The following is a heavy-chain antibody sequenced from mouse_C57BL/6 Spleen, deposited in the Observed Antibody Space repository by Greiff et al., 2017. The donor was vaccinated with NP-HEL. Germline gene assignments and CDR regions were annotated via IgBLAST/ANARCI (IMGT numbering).Heavy chain of an antibody. Sequence: EVKLVESGGGLVQPGGSLKLSCAASGFTFSDYGMAWVRQAPRKGPEWVAFISNLAYSIYYADTVTGRFTISRENAKNTLYLEMSSLRSEDTAMYYCARQGYGSSYGYFDVWGTGTTVTVSS. CDR3: ARQGYGSSYGYFDV. V-gene: IGHV5-15*01. CDR2: ISNLAYSI. D-gene: IGHD1-1*01. J-gene: IGHJ1*03. CDR1: GFTFSDYG.